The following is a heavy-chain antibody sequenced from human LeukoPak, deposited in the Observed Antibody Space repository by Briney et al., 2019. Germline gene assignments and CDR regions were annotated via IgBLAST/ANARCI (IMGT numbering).Heavy chain of an antibody. CDR2: IYSGGST. CDR1: GFTVSSNY. V-gene: IGHV3-53*01. CDR3: AREDYYGSGSYPFDY. D-gene: IGHD3-10*01. J-gene: IGHJ4*02. Sequence: GGSLRLSCAASGFTVSSNYMSWVRQAPGKGLEWVSVIYSGGSTYYADSVKGRFTISRDNSKNTLYLQMNSLRAEDTAVYYCAREDYYGSGSYPFDYWGQGTLVTVSS.